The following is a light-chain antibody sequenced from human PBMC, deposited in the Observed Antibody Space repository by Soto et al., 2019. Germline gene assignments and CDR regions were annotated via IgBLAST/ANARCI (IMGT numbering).Light chain of an antibody. J-gene: IGKJ1*01. V-gene: IGKV1-39*01. CDR3: QQSYSTSRT. Sequence: DIQMTKSPSSLSASVGDRVTITCRASQSISSYLNWYQQKPGKAPKLLIYAASSLHSGVPSRFSGSGSGTDFTLTISSLQPEDFATYYCQQSYSTSRTFGQGTKVDIK. CDR1: QSISSY. CDR2: AAS.